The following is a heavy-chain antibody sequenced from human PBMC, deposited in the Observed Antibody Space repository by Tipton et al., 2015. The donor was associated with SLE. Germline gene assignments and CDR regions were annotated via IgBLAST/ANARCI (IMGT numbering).Heavy chain of an antibody. CDR3: ARDRGYDSSGLDY. J-gene: IGHJ4*02. Sequence: QLVQSGGGLVKPGGSLRLSCAASGFTFSSYGMHWVRQAPGKGLEWVAVIWYDGSNKYYADSVKGRFTISRDNSKNTLYLQMNSLRAEDTAVYYCARDRGYDSSGLDYWGQGTLVTVSS. V-gene: IGHV3-33*01. CDR1: GFTFSSYG. CDR2: IWYDGSNK. D-gene: IGHD3-22*01.